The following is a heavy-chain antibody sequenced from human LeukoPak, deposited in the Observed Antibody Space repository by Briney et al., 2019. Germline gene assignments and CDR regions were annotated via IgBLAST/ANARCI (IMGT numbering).Heavy chain of an antibody. Sequence: PGGSLRLSGGASGFTLSNYAIKCACQSPGKGLGWVAVISYDGSNKYYADSVKGRFTISRDNSKNTLYLQMNSLRAEDTALYSCAREGRYYDSGGYYDYWGQGTLVTVSS. CDR1: GFTLSNYA. D-gene: IGHD3-22*01. V-gene: IGHV3-30*04. CDR3: AREGRYYDSGGYYDY. J-gene: IGHJ4*02. CDR2: ISYDGSNK.